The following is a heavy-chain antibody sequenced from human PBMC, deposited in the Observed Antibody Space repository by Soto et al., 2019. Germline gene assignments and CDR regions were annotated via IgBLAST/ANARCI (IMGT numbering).Heavy chain of an antibody. Sequence: GGSLRLSCAASGFTFSSYSMNWVRQAPGKGLEWVSSISSSSSYIYYADSVKGRFTISRDNAKNSLYLQMNSLRAEDTAVYYCAREYSSSSDWFDPWGQGTLVTVSS. D-gene: IGHD6-6*01. CDR3: AREYSSSSDWFDP. J-gene: IGHJ5*02. V-gene: IGHV3-21*01. CDR1: GFTFSSYS. CDR2: ISSSSSYI.